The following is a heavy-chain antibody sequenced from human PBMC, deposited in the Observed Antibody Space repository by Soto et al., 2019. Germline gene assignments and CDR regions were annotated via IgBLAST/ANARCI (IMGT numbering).Heavy chain of an antibody. V-gene: IGHV4-34*01. J-gene: IGHJ6*03. CDR1: GGSFSGYY. D-gene: IGHD3-3*01. CDR3: ARPITIFGVDVRENYYYYYMDV. CDR2: INHSGST. Sequence: QVQLQQWGAGLLKPSETLSLTCAVYGGSFSGYYWSWIRQPPGKGLEWIGEINHSGSTNYNPSLKSRVTISVDTSKNQFSLKLSSVTAADTAVYYCARPITIFGVDVRENYYYYYMDVWGKGTTVTVSS.